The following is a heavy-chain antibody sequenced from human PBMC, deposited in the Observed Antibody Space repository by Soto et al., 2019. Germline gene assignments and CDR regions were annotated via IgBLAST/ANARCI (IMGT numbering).Heavy chain of an antibody. V-gene: IGHV4-4*07. Sequence: SETLSLTFTVSGGSIISYYGSLIRQPAFTGLEWIGRIYTSGSTNYNPSLKSRVTMSVDTSKNQFSLKLSSVTAADTAVYYCARGIGSSSWLIRWFDPWGQGTLVTVSS. J-gene: IGHJ5*02. CDR3: ARGIGSSSWLIRWFDP. D-gene: IGHD6-13*01. CDR1: GGSIISYY. CDR2: IYTSGST.